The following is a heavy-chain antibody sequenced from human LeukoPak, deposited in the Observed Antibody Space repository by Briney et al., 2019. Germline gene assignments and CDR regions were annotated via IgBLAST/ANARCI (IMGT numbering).Heavy chain of an antibody. J-gene: IGHJ4*02. Sequence: PGGSLRLSCAASGFTFDDYGMSWVRQAPGKVLEWVSGINWNGGSTAYADSVKGRFTISRDNAKNSLYLQMNSLRAEDTALYYCARISSDCNGGSCYSEKDYWGQGTLVTVSS. CDR3: ARISSDCNGGSCYSEKDY. V-gene: IGHV3-20*04. CDR2: INWNGGST. D-gene: IGHD2-15*01. CDR1: GFTFDDYG.